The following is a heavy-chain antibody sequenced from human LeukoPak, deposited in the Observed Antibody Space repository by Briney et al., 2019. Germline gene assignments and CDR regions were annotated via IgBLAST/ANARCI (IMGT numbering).Heavy chain of an antibody. CDR2: FSSDGITQ. Sequence: HSGGSLRLSCVASGFSLTSYAMHWVRQAPGKGLEWVTIFSSDGITQNYADSVRGRFTISRDDSKKTLYLQMNSLRREDTAIYYCARGAPRVVAFDHWGQGALVTVSS. D-gene: IGHD3-22*01. V-gene: IGHV3-30*04. CDR3: ARGAPRVVAFDH. CDR1: GFSLTSYA. J-gene: IGHJ4*02.